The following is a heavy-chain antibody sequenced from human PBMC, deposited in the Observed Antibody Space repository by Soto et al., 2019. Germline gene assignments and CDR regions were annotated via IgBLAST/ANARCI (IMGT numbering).Heavy chain of an antibody. CDR1: GFTVSNFY. J-gene: IGHJ4*02. CDR2: ISSGGST. D-gene: IGHD3-3*01. V-gene: IGHV3-66*01. Sequence: EVQLVESGGGLVQPGGSLRLSCAASGFTVSNFYMTWVRQAPGKGLEWVSVISSGGSTYYADSVKGRFTISRDNSKNTXXXXXXXLXXXXXXXXXXXXXTXGGAYDFWHGGQGTLVTVSS. CDR3: XXXTXGGAYDFWH.